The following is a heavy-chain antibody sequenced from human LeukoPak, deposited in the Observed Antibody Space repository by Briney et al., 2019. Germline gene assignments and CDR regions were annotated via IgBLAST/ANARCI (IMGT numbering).Heavy chain of an antibody. CDR1: GYTFTGYY. CDR2: INPNSGGT. J-gene: IGHJ4*02. CDR3: ARASWRRGFDC. Sequence: ASVTVSCKASGYTFTGYYMHWVRQAPAQGLEWMGWINPNSGGTNFAQKFQDRVTMTRDTSISTAYMELSRLRSDDTAVYYCARASWRRGFDCWGQGTLVTVSS. V-gene: IGHV1-2*02. D-gene: IGHD3-10*01.